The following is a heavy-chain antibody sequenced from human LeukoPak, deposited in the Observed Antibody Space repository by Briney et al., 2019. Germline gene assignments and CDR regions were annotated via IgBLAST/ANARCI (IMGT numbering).Heavy chain of an antibody. V-gene: IGHV3-74*01. J-gene: IGHJ4*02. CDR1: GFTVTSNY. D-gene: IGHD6-6*01. CDR3: ARESFAARWD. Sequence: GGSLRLSCEVSGFTVTSNYMTWVRQAPGKGLVWVSRINSDGSTTSYADSVKGRFTISRDNAKNTLYLQMNSLTAEDTAVYYCARESFAARWDWGQGTLVTVSS. CDR2: INSDGSTT.